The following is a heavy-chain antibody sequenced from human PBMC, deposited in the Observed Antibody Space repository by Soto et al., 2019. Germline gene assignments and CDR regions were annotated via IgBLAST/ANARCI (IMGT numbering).Heavy chain of an antibody. CDR3: AKDSIDHNGIYGPFDI. J-gene: IGHJ3*02. D-gene: IGHD3-3*02. CDR1: GFSLSDYW. V-gene: IGHV3-74*03. CDR2: ISVDGRDT. Sequence: GGSLRLSCAASGFSLSDYWMHWVRQVPGKGLLWVSRISVDGRDTTYADSVKGRFTVSRDNAKNTLYLQLDTLRAEDTAIYYCAKDSIDHNGIYGPFDIWGQGTMVTVSS.